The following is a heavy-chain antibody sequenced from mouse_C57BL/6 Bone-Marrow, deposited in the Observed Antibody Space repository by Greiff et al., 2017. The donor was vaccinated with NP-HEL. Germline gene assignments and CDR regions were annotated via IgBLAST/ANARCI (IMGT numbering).Heavy chain of an antibody. CDR2: INPSSGYT. CDR1: GYTFTSYW. CDR3: ARSRAYYSNYEDY. V-gene: IGHV1-7*01. D-gene: IGHD2-5*01. J-gene: IGHJ2*01. Sequence: VQLQQSGAELAKPGASVKLSCTASGYTFTSYWMHWVKQRPGQGLEWIGYINPSSGYTKYNQKFKDKATLTADKSSSTAYMQLSSLTYEDSAVYYCARSRAYYSNYEDYWGQGTTLTVSS.